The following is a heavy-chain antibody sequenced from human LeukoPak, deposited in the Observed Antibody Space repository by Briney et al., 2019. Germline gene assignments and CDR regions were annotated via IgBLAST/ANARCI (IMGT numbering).Heavy chain of an antibody. V-gene: IGHV3-33*03. CDR2: IWYDGSNK. CDR3: AKGGLAAAGIDH. J-gene: IGHJ4*02. CDR1: GFTFSNYA. D-gene: IGHD6-13*01. Sequence: VRSLRLSCGASGFTFSNYAMHWVRQAPAKGLDWVAIIWYDGSNKYYADSVRGRFTISRDQSKNMVFLQMNSLRVEDTALYYCAKGGLAAAGIDHWGQGVLVTVSS.